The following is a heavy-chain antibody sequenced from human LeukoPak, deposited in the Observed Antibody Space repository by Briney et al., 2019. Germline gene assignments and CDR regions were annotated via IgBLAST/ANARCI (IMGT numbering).Heavy chain of an antibody. J-gene: IGHJ5*02. CDR3: ARVLSGSWDWFDP. CDR2: INPDGSTT. D-gene: IGHD3-22*01. V-gene: IGHV3-74*01. Sequence: GGSLRLSCAASGFTFSRYWIHWVRQAPGKGLEWVSRINPDGSTTTHADSVKGRFTISRDNAKNTLYLQMNSLRAEDTAMYYCARVLSGSWDWFDPWGQGTLVTVSS. CDR1: GFTFSRYW.